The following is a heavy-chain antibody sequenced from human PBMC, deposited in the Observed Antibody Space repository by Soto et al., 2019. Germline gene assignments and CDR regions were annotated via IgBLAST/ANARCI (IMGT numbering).Heavy chain of an antibody. CDR3: ARGGYGDPWDY. CDR2: IYYSGST. Sequence: QVQLQESGPGLVKPSQTLSLTCTVSGGSISSGDYYWSWIRQPPGKGLEWIGYIYYSGSTNYNPSLKSRITITVDTSKNPFSLKLSSVTAADTAVYYCARGGYGDPWDYWGQGTLVTVSS. V-gene: IGHV4-30-4*01. CDR1: GGSISSGDYY. D-gene: IGHD4-17*01. J-gene: IGHJ4*02.